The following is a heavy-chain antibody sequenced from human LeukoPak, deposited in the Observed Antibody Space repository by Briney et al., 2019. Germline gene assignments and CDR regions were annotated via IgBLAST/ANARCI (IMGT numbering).Heavy chain of an antibody. CDR2: INHSGST. V-gene: IGHV4-34*01. D-gene: IGHD3-10*01. Sequence: KASETLCLTPAVYGGSPTGYYWSWIRQPPGKGLEWIGEINHSGSTNYNPSLKSPVTISVDTSKNQFSLKLSAVTAADTAVYYCARRSGYGSGSYRNWFDPWGQGTLVTVSS. CDR1: GGSPTGYY. CDR3: ARRSGYGSGSYRNWFDP. J-gene: IGHJ5*02.